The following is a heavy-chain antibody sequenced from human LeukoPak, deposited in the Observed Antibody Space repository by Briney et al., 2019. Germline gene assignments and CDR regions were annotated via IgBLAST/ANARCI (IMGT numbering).Heavy chain of an antibody. D-gene: IGHD3-3*01. J-gene: IGHJ6*03. Sequence: SETLSLTCIVSGGSINNHYWTWIRQTPGKGLEWIGYIYYSGSTNYNPSLKSRVTISVDTSKNQFSLKLSSVTAADTAVYYCAREWEWINTILWGNSYYYMDVWGKGTTVTVSS. CDR1: GGSINNHY. V-gene: IGHV4-59*11. CDR3: AREWEWINTILWGNSYYYMDV. CDR2: IYYSGST.